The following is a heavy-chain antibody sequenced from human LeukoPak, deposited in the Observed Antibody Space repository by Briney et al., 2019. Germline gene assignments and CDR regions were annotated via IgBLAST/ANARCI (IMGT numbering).Heavy chain of an antibody. CDR2: INWRDGST. CDR3: ARDGGSGSYYFDY. J-gene: IGHJ4*02. CDR1: GFTFEDYG. Sequence: GGSLRLSCAASGFTFEDYGMSWVRQAPGKGLEWVSGINWRDGSTGYADSVKGRFTISRDNAKNSLYLQMNSLRAEDTALYYCARDGGSGSYYFDYWGQGTLVTVSS. V-gene: IGHV3-20*04. D-gene: IGHD3-10*01.